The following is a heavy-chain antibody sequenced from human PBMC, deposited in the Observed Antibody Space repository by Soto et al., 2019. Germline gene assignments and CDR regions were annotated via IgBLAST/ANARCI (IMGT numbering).Heavy chain of an antibody. CDR2: INPRDGST. V-gene: IGHV1-46*01. CDR1: GYSITSNY. D-gene: IGHD2-21*02. CDR3: ARGAGMMTAVFDH. J-gene: IGHJ4*01. Sequence: ASVKVSCKTSGYSITSNYLHWLRQAPGQGIEWMAMINPRDGSTTYAQKFQGRVTVTKDTSASFVYMELSSLRFDDTAVYYCARGAGMMTAVFDHWG.